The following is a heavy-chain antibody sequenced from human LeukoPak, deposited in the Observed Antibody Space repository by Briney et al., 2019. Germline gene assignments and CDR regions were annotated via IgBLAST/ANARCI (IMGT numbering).Heavy chain of an antibody. V-gene: IGHV3-7*01. D-gene: IGHD2-15*01. J-gene: IGHJ3*02. CDR1: GFTFSSYW. CDR2: IKQDESEK. Sequence: QSGGSLRLSCAASGFTFSSYWMYWVRQAPGKGLEWVASIKQDESEKYYGDSVKGRFAVSRDNAKNSLFLQMNSLRAEDTAVYYRARDWGYYAFDIWGQGTMVTVSS. CDR3: ARDWGYYAFDI.